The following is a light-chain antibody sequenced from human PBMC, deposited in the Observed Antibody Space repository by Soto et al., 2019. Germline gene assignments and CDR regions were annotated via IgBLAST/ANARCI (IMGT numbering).Light chain of an antibody. Sequence: QSALTQPASVSGSPGQSINISCTGTSNDVGSYDLVSWYQLHPGKAPKLVIYEVTDRPSGVSNRFSGSKSGNTASLTISGLQAEDEAEYYCSSYTNINTRACVFGTGTKVTVL. CDR1: SNDVGSYDL. J-gene: IGLJ1*01. CDR3: SSYTNINTRACV. V-gene: IGLV2-14*02. CDR2: EVT.